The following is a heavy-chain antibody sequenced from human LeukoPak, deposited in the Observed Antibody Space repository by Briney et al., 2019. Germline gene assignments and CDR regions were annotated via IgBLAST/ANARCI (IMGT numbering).Heavy chain of an antibody. CDR3: ARAVAAADQGSDY. D-gene: IGHD6-13*01. CDR1: GSTFTSYW. J-gene: IGHJ4*02. CDR2: IYPGDSDT. V-gene: IGHV5-51*01. Sequence: GESLQISCQGSGSTFTSYWIGWVRLLPGKGLEWMGIIYPGDSDTRYSPSFQGQVTISADKSISTAYLQWSSLKASDTAMYYCARAVAAADQGSDYWGQGTLVTVSS.